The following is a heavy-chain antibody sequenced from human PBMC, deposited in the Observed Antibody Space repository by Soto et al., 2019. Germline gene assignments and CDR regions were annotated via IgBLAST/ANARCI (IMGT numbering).Heavy chain of an antibody. V-gene: IGHV4-39*01. CDR2: IYYSGST. CDR3: AIAAAGTFDY. J-gene: IGHJ4*02. CDR1: GGSISSSSYY. D-gene: IGHD6-13*01. Sequence: SETLSLTCTVSGGSISSSSYYWGWIRQPPGKGLEWIGSIYYSGSTYYNPSLKSRVTISVDTSKNQFSLKLSSVTAADTAVYSCAIAAAGTFDYWGQGTLVTVSS.